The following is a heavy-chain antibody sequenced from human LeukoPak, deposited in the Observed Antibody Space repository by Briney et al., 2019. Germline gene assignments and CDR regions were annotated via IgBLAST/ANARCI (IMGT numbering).Heavy chain of an antibody. Sequence: GASVKVSCKASGYTFTGYYMHWVRQAPGQGLEWMGWINPNSGGTNYAQKFQGRVTMTRDTSISTAYMELSGLRSDDTAVYYRARVRGRLQSADAFDIWGQGTMVTVSS. CDR3: ARVRGRLQSADAFDI. CDR1: GYTFTGYY. CDR2: INPNSGGT. D-gene: IGHD2-15*01. V-gene: IGHV1-2*02. J-gene: IGHJ3*02.